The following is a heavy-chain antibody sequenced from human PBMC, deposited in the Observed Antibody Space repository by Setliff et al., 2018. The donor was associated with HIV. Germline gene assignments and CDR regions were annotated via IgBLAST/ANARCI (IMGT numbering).Heavy chain of an antibody. V-gene: IGHV4-38-2*02. J-gene: IGHJ4*02. CDR1: GSSISSGYY. CDR2: IYHSGST. CDR3: ARDMGGSDY. D-gene: IGHD3-16*01. Sequence: PSETLSLTCAVSGSSISSGYYWGWLRQPPGKGLEWIGSIYHSGSTYYNPSLKSRVTISVDTSKNQFSLKLSSVTAADTAVYYCARDMGGSDYWGQGALVTVSS.